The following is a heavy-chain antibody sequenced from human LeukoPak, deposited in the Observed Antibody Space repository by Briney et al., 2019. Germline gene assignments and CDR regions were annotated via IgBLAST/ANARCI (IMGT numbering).Heavy chain of an antibody. CDR2: IYYSGTT. CDR1: GGSISSSHYY. J-gene: IGHJ6*03. V-gene: IGHV4-39*01. Sequence: SETLSLTCTVSGGSISSSHYYWGWIRQPPGKGLEWIGSIYYSGTTYYNPSLESRVTISDDTSKNRFSLMLTSVTAADTAVYYCARQSSDYYSYYKDVWGEGTTVIVSS. CDR3: ARQSSDYYSYYKDV.